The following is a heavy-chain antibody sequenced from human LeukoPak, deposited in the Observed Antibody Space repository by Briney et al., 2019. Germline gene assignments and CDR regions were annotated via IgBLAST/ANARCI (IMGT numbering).Heavy chain of an antibody. J-gene: IGHJ5*02. CDR1: GFTFSSYA. V-gene: IGHV3-23*01. CDR3: AKDHHNWNYHWFDP. CDR2: ISGSGGST. Sequence: PGGSLRLSCAASGFTFSSYAMSWVRQAPGKELEWVSAISGSGGSTYYADSVKGRFTISRDNSKNTLYLQMNSLRAEDTAVYYCAKDHHNWNYHWFDPWGQGTLVTVSS. D-gene: IGHD1-7*01.